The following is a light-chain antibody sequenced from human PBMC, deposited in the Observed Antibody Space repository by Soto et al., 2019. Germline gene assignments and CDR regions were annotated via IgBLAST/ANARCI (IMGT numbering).Light chain of an antibody. J-gene: IGKJ1*01. CDR1: QSISTY. CDR2: TES. CDR3: QQSYSPPWT. Sequence: DSQMTQSPTSLSASVGDRVTITCRASQSISTYLNWYQQKPGKAPEFLIYTESSVQSGVPSRFSGSGSGTDFTLTINSLQPEDFATYYCQQSYSPPWTFGQGTKVDIK. V-gene: IGKV1-39*01.